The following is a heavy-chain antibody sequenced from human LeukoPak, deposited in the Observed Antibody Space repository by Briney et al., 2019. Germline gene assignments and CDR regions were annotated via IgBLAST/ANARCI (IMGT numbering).Heavy chain of an antibody. J-gene: IGHJ4*02. V-gene: IGHV4-34*01. CDR1: GGSFSGYH. CDR3: ARIHRYCSGGACYVLDN. D-gene: IGHD2-15*01. Sequence: SETLSLTCAVYGGSFSGYHWNWIRQPPGKGLEWIGEINHSGSTNYNPSLKSRVTISVDTSKNQFSLKLSSVTAADTAVYYCARIHRYCSGGACYVLDNWGQGTLVAVSS. CDR2: INHSGST.